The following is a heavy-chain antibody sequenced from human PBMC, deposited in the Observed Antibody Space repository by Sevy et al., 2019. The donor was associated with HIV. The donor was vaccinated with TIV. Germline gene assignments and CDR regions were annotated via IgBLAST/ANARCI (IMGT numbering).Heavy chain of an antibody. D-gene: IGHD3-10*01. J-gene: IGHJ4*02. Sequence: ASVKVSCKVSGYTLTELSMHWVRQAPGKGLEGMGGFDPEDGETIYAQKFQGRVTMTEDTSTDTAYMELSSLRSEDTAVYYCATDTRYYGSGSYLVLDYWGQGTLVTVSS. CDR3: ATDTRYYGSGSYLVLDY. V-gene: IGHV1-24*01. CDR2: FDPEDGET. CDR1: GYTLTELS.